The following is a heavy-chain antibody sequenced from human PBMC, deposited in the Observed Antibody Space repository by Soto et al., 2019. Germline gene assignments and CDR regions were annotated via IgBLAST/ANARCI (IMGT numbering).Heavy chain of an antibody. D-gene: IGHD4-4*01. Sequence: SETLSLTCTLYGGSLSKYYWSWIRQPPGKGREWIGEVSNYNPSLKSRVTISVDTSKNQLSLTLTSAAAGDTAVYYCARKHYSGFDPWGQETLVTVSS. CDR1: GGSLSKYY. V-gene: IGHV4-34*01. CDR3: ARKHYSGFDP. CDR2: VS. J-gene: IGHJ5*02.